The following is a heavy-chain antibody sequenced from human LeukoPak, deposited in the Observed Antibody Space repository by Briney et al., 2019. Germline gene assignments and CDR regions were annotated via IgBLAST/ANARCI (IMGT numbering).Heavy chain of an antibody. V-gene: IGHV4-4*07. J-gene: IGHJ4*02. CDR1: GGFITGYY. Sequence: SETLSLTCSVSGGFITGYYWSWIRQSAGKGLEWIGRLYSSGSSDYNPSLNSRVTMSLVTSKNQFSLRLNSVTAADTAVYYCARGPITIRSPFDYWGQGTLVTVSS. CDR3: ARGPITIRSPFDY. CDR2: LYSSGSS. D-gene: IGHD3-3*01.